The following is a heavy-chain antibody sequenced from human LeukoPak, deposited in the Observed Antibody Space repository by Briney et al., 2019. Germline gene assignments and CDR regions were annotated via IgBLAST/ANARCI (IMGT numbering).Heavy chain of an antibody. CDR1: GGSLSTYY. D-gene: IGHD1-1*01. V-gene: IGHV4-4*07. CDR2: IYTSGST. CDR3: AKGKRNEFDAFDI. J-gene: IGHJ3*02. Sequence: SETLSLTCAVSGGSLSTYYWSWIRQPAGKGLEWIGRIYTSGSTNYNPSLKSRVTISLDKSKNQFSLNLSSVTAADTAMYYCAKGKRNEFDAFDIWGQGTMVTVSS.